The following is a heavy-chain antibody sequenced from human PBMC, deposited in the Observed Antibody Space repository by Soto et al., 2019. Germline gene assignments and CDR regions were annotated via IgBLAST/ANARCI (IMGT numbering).Heavy chain of an antibody. D-gene: IGHD3-10*01. V-gene: IGHV3-66*01. J-gene: IGHJ6*02. CDR2: IYSGGTT. Sequence: EVQLVESGGGLVQPGGSLRLSCAGSALTASKNYMSWVRQPPGKGLEWVSVIYSGGTTYYADSVKDRYSISRDNSKSTLELQIGNLGAGSRAVYYWARWGSGSDWDYYGMDVWGQGSTATVSS. CDR3: ARWGSGSDWDYYGMDV. CDR1: ALTASKNY.